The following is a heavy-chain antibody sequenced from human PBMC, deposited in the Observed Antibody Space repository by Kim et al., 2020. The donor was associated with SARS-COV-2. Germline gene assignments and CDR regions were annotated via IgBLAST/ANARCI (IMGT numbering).Heavy chain of an antibody. CDR2: INAGNGNT. D-gene: IGHD3-16*01. CDR1: GYTFTSYA. J-gene: IGHJ4*02. Sequence: ASVKVSCKASGYTFTSYAMHWVRQAPGQRLEWMGWINAGNGNTKYSQKFQGRVTITRDTSASTAYMELSSLRFEDTAVYYCARGGTYAYFDQWGQGTLVTVSS. CDR3: ARGGTYAYFDQ. V-gene: IGHV1-3*01.